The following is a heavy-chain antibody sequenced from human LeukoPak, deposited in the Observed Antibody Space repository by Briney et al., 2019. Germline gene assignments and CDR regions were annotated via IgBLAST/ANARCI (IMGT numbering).Heavy chain of an antibody. CDR3: AGGPGGAMGGY. CDR2: TYYRSKWYN. D-gene: IGHD1-26*01. V-gene: IGHV6-1*01. Sequence: SQALSLTCAISGDSVSSNSVAWNWIRQSPSRCLEWLGRTYYRSKWYNDYAVSVKSRITINPDTSKNQFSLQLNSVTPEDTAVYYCAGGPGGAMGGYWGRGTLVTVSS. J-gene: IGHJ4*02. CDR1: GDSVSSNSVA.